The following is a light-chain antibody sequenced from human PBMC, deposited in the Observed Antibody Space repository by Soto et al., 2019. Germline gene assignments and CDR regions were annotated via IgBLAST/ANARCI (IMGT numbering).Light chain of an antibody. CDR3: QQYGNAPFT. J-gene: IGKJ3*01. V-gene: IGKV3-20*01. Sequence: IMMTQSPGTLSFSPGERATLTCRASQSVSSSYLAWFQQKPGQAPRLLIYGASSRATGIPDRFSGSGSGTDFTLTISRLEPEDFAVYYCQQYGNAPFTFGPGTKVDIK. CDR2: GAS. CDR1: QSVSSSY.